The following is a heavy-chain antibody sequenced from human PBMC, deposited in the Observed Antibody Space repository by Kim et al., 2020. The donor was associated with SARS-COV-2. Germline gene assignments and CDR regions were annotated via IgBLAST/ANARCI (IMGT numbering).Heavy chain of an antibody. CDR3: ARDKSAQSEVAYYYGMDV. V-gene: IGHV3-11*05. J-gene: IGHJ6*02. D-gene: IGHD6-19*01. Sequence: NGRFTISRDNAKNSLYLQMNSLRAEDTAVYYCARDKSAQSEVAYYYGMDVWGQGTTVTVSS.